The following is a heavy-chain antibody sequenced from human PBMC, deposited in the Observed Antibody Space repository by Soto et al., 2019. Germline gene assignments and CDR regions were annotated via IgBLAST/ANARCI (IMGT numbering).Heavy chain of an antibody. D-gene: IGHD1-1*01. J-gene: IGHJ3*02. Sequence: TGGSLRLSCAASGFTFSNAWMNWVRQAPGKGLEWVSVISGSGGSTYYADSVKGRFTISRDNSKNTLYLQMNSLRAEDTAVYYCARDSVRYNWNEESDAFDIWGQGTMVTVSS. CDR2: ISGSGGST. CDR1: GFTFSNAW. CDR3: ARDSVRYNWNEESDAFDI. V-gene: IGHV3-23*01.